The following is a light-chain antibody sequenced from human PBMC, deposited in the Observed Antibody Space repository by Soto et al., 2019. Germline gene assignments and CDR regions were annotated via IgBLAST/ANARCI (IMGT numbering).Light chain of an antibody. Sequence: LLTQYTATLSLSPGERATLSCRAIQSVGSYLAWYQHKPGQAPRLLIHDASNRAPGIPARFSGSGSGTDFTLTISTLEPEDFALYYCQQRSNWPPITFGQGTRLE. CDR1: QSVGSY. V-gene: IGKV3-11*01. CDR2: DAS. CDR3: QQRSNWPPIT. J-gene: IGKJ5*01.